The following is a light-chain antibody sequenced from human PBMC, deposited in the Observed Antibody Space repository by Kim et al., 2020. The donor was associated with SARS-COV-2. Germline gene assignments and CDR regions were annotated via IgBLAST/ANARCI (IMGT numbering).Light chain of an antibody. J-gene: IGKJ5*01. CDR2: GAS. CDR3: QQYNNWPRPT. V-gene: IGKV3D-15*01. Sequence: TPGERATLSCRASKSVSSNLAWYQQKPGQAPRLLIYGASTRATGIPARFSGSGSGTEFTLTISSLQSEDFAVYYCQQYNNWPRPTFGQGTRLEIK. CDR1: KSVSSN.